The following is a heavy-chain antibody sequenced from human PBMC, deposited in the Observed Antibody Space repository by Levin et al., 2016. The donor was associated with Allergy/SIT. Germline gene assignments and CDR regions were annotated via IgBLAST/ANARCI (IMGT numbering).Heavy chain of an antibody. CDR1: GFTFSSYG. CDR3: ATDRRYSLES. D-gene: IGHD3-9*01. CDR2: IRFDGSNI. Sequence: GESLKISCAASGFTFSSYGMHWVRQAPGKGLVCVAFIRFDGSNIYYADSVKGRFTISRDNSNLYLQMNSLRAEDTAVYYCATDRRYSLESWGQGTLVTVSS. J-gene: IGHJ4*02. V-gene: IGHV3-30*02.